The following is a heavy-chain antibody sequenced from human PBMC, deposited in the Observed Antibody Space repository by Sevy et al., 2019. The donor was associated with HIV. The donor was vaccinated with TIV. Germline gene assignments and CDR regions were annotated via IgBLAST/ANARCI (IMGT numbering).Heavy chain of an antibody. J-gene: IGHJ6*02. CDR2: IYTSGST. Sequence: SETLSLTCTVSGGSISSYYWSWIRQPAGKGLEWIGRIYTSGSTNYNPSLKSRVTMSVDTSKNQFSLKLSSVTAADTAVYYCAGDYGSGSEYTNYYYYGMDVWGQGTTVTVSS. CDR1: GGSISSYY. D-gene: IGHD3-10*01. CDR3: AGDYGSGSEYTNYYYYGMDV. V-gene: IGHV4-4*07.